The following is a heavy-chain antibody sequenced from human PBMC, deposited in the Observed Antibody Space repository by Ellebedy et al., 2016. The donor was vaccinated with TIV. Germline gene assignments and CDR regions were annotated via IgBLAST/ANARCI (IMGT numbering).Heavy chain of an antibody. D-gene: IGHD3-3*01. CDR1: GFSFSNYA. J-gene: IGHJ4*02. V-gene: IGHV3-23*01. Sequence: GRSLRLSXTASGFSFSNYAMSWVRQAPGQGLEWVSAITAADETHYAGSVRGRFTISRDNSKNTVFLQMNSLRAEDTAVYYCARESVEWLLYVEWWGQGALVTVSS. CDR3: ARESVEWLLYVEW. CDR2: ITAADET.